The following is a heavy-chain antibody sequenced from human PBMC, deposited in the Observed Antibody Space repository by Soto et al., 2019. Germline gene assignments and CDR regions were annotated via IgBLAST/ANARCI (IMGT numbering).Heavy chain of an antibody. J-gene: IGHJ4*02. CDR1: GFTFSSYA. CDR3: ARDPSTLYSNSLKPYFDY. Sequence: GGSLRLSCAASGFTFSSYAMHWVRQAPGKGLEWVAVISYDGSNKYYADSVKGRFTISRDNSKNTLYLQMNSLRAEDTAVYYCARDPSTLYSNSLKPYFDYWGQGTLVTVSS. CDR2: ISYDGSNK. D-gene: IGHD4-4*01. V-gene: IGHV3-30-3*01.